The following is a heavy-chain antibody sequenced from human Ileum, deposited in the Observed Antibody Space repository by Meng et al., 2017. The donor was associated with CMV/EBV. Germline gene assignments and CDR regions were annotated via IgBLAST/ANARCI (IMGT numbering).Heavy chain of an antibody. CDR3: AISPNQDPGP. D-gene: IGHD1-14*01. CDR2: ISQTGST. CDR1: GASINSDLW. J-gene: IGHJ5*02. V-gene: IGHV4-4*02. Sequence: QVQLRESGPGLVKPSGTLSLTYAVSGASINSDLWWSWVRQPPGKGLEWIGEISQTGSTKYNPSLRSRVTISMDKSKNQFSLNPSSVTAADTAFYYCAISPNQDPGPWGQGTLVTVSS.